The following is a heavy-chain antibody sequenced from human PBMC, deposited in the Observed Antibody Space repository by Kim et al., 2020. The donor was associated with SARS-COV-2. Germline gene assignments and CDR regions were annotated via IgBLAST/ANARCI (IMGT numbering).Heavy chain of an antibody. D-gene: IGHD1-7*01. CDR3: ARGRYNWNYGDTVGGAFDI. Sequence: SVKVSCKASGGTFSSYALSWVRQAPGQGLEWMGGIIPIFGTANYAQKFQGRVTITADESTSTAYMELSSLRSEDTAVYYCARGRYNWNYGDTVGGAFDIWGQGTMVTVSS. J-gene: IGHJ3*02. V-gene: IGHV1-69*13. CDR2: IIPIFGTA. CDR1: GGTFSSYA.